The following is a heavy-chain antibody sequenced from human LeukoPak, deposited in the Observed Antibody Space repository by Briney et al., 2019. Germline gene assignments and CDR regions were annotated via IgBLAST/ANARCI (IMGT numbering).Heavy chain of an antibody. Sequence: GGSLRLSCAASGVTFNTYWMSCIRQAPGKGLEWVANIKQDGSEKYYVDSVKGRFTISRDNAKNSLYLLMNSLRAEDTALYYCVRSAGDIWGQGTMVTVSS. V-gene: IGHV3-7*04. CDR2: IKQDGSEK. J-gene: IGHJ3*02. CDR1: GVTFNTYW. CDR3: VRSAGDI.